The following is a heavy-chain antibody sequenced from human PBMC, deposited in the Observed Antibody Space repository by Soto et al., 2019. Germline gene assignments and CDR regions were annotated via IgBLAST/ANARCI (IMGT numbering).Heavy chain of an antibody. CDR2: SDFSGRLT. V-gene: IGHV3-23*01. CDR3: ANILVGQWLVPGGY. Sequence: EVQILESGGAVIQPGGSLRLSCAASGFTSSMTWVRQAPGKGLEWVSASDFSGRLTYYADSVKGRFTIFRDTSVNTLFLQMNSLRTEDRAVYYCANILVGQWLVPGGYWGPGTLVTVSS. D-gene: IGHD6-19*01. CDR1: GFTSS. J-gene: IGHJ4*02.